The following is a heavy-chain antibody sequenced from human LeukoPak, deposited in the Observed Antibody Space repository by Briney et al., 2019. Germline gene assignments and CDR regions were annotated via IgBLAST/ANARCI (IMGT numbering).Heavy chain of an antibody. CDR3: ARNRGYSYGYGDY. Sequence: PGGSLRLSCAASGFTFSSYAMHWVRQAPGKGLEWGAVISYDGSNKYYADSVKGRFTISRDNSKNTLYLQMNSLRAEDTAVYYCARNRGYSYGYGDYWGQGTLVTVSS. CDR1: GFTFSSYA. CDR2: ISYDGSNK. D-gene: IGHD5-18*01. J-gene: IGHJ4*02. V-gene: IGHV3-30*04.